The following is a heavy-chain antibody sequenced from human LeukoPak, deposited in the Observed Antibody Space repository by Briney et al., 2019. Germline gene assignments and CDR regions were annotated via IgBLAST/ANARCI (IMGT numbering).Heavy chain of an antibody. CDR2: ISYDGINK. CDR1: GFTFSSYS. D-gene: IGHD2-2*01. V-gene: IGHV3-30-3*02. J-gene: IGHJ5*02. CDR3: AKTRYCSSTSCYPNWFDP. Sequence: PGGSLRLSCAASGFTFSSYSMHWVRQAPGKGLEWVAVISYDGINKYYADSVKGRFTISRDNSKNTLYLQMNSLRAEDTAVYYCAKTRYCSSTSCYPNWFDPWGQGTLVTVSS.